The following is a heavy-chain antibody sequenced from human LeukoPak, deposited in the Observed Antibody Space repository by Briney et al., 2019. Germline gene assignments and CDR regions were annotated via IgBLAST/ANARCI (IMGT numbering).Heavy chain of an antibody. CDR1: GFTFSSYW. Sequence: GSLRLSCAASGFTFSSYWMHWVRQAPGKGLVWVSRINSDWSITSYADSVKGRFTISRDNAKNKLYLQLNSLKAEDTAVYYFARAWSSSWYAFDIWGQGTMVTVSS. D-gene: IGHD6-13*01. J-gene: IGHJ3*02. CDR3: ARAWSSSWYAFDI. CDR2: INSDWSIT. V-gene: IGHV3-74*01.